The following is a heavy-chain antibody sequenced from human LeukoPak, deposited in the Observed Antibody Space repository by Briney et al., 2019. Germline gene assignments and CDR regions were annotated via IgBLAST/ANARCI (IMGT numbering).Heavy chain of an antibody. CDR3: ARSATPRVVPAARTAFGYSGYDYRY. J-gene: IGHJ4*02. Sequence: SETLSLTCAVHGGSFSGYYWSWIRQPPGTGLEWIGQINHSVSTNYNPSITSRVTISVDTSKNQFSLKLSSVTAADTAVYYCARSATPRVVPAARTAFGYSGYDYRYWGQGTLVTVSS. CDR1: GGSFSGYY. D-gene: IGHD5-12*01. CDR2: INHSVST. V-gene: IGHV4-34*01.